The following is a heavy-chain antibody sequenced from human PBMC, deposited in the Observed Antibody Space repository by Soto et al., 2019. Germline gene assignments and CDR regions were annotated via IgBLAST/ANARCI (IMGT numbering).Heavy chain of an antibody. CDR1: GYTFTGYY. CDR3: ARNYGDFDDAFDI. J-gene: IGHJ3*02. D-gene: IGHD4-17*01. Sequence: ASVKVSCKASGYTFTGYYMHWVRQAPGQGLEWMGWINPNSGGTNYAQKFQGRVTMTRDTSISTAYMELSRLRSDDTAVCYCARNYGDFDDAFDIWGQGTMVTVSS. CDR2: INPNSGGT. V-gene: IGHV1-2*02.